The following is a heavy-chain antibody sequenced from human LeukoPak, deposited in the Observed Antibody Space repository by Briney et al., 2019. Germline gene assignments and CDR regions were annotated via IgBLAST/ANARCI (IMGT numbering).Heavy chain of an antibody. CDR3: TRAGRKYAFEN. J-gene: IGHJ4*02. D-gene: IGHD2-2*01. Sequence: ASVTVSCKASGYTFTSYDINWVRQASGQGLEWMGWMNPNSGNTGYAQKFQGRVNMTRDNSIKTAYMELSGLRSEDTAVYYCTRAGRKYAFENWGQGTLGTVSS. CDR2: MNPNSGNT. V-gene: IGHV1-8*02. CDR1: GYTFTSYD.